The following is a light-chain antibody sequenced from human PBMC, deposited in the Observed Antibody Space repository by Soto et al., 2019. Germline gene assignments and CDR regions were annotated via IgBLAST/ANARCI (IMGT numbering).Light chain of an antibody. CDR1: QSVSSNY. J-gene: IGKJ1*01. Sequence: EIMLTQSPGTLSLSPGERATLSCRASQSVSSNYLAWYQQKPGQAPRLLIYGASNRATGIPDRFSGSGSGTDFTLTISRLEPEDFAVFYCQQYGSSPRTFGQGTKVEIK. CDR2: GAS. CDR3: QQYGSSPRT. V-gene: IGKV3-20*01.